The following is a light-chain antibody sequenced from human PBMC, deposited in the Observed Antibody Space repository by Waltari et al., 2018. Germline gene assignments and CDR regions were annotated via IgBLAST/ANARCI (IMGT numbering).Light chain of an antibody. J-gene: IGLJ1*01. Sequence: QSALTQPHSVSGSPGQSVTISCTGTSSDVGYYNFVSWYQQHPGKAPQLMIYDVTKRPAGGAVRFSGSKSCNTASLSIYGLQAEDEADYYCCSYAGNYIFIFATGTKVTVL. CDR1: SSDVGYYNF. CDR3: CSYAGNYIFI. CDR2: DVT. V-gene: IGLV2-11*01.